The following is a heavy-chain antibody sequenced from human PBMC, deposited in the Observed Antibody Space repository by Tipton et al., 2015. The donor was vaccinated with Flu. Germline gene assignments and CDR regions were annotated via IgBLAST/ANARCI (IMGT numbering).Heavy chain of an antibody. Sequence: QLVQSGAEVKKPGASVKVSCKASGYTFTSYGISWVRQAPGQGLEWMGWISAYNGNTNYAQKLQGRVTMTTDTSTSTAYMELRSLRSDDAALYYCARDEGPYGSSSYYYSGMDVWGQGTTVTVSS. CDR1: GYTFTSYG. CDR3: ARDEGPYGSSSYYYSGMDV. V-gene: IGHV1-18*01. CDR2: ISAYNGNT. D-gene: IGHD3-10*01. J-gene: IGHJ6*02.